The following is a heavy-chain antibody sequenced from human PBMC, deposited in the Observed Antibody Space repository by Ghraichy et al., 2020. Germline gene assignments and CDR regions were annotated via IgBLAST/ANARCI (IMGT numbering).Heavy chain of an antibody. CDR2: ISYDGSNK. Sequence: GESLNISCAASGFTFSSYAMHWVRQAPGKGLEWVAVISYDGSNKYYADSVKGRFTISRDNSKNTLYLQMNSLRAEDTAVYYCANPYSSGWHGASDYYYGMDVWGQGTTVTVSS. CDR3: ANPYSSGWHGASDYYYGMDV. CDR1: GFTFSSYA. J-gene: IGHJ6*02. V-gene: IGHV3-30*04. D-gene: IGHD6-19*01.